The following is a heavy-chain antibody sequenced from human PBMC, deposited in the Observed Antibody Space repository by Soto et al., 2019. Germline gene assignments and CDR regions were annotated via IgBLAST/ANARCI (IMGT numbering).Heavy chain of an antibody. D-gene: IGHD3-10*01. V-gene: IGHV4-59*01. CDR2: VYNSGST. Sequence: PSETLSLTCTFSCGSIISNYWTWIRQPPGKGLEWIGYVYNSGSTNYNPSLKSRVTISEDTSKSQFSLKVNSMTAADTAVYYCARRGVRGVISGFDYWGRGTLVTVSS. CDR1: CGSIISNY. J-gene: IGHJ4*02. CDR3: ARRGVRGVISGFDY.